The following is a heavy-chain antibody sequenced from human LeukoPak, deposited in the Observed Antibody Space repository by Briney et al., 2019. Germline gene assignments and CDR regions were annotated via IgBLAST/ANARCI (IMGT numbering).Heavy chain of an antibody. CDR3: TKCILASYYKGYMDV. Sequence: GGSLRLSCAASGFTVSSNYMSWVRQAPGKGLEWVSIIYSSGSTYYDDSVKGRFTISRDNSKNTLYLQMNSLRAEDTAAYYCTKCILASYYKGYMDVWGKGTTVTTSS. CDR1: GFTVSSNY. D-gene: IGHD3-9*01. V-gene: IGHV3-66*01. J-gene: IGHJ6*03. CDR2: IYSSGST.